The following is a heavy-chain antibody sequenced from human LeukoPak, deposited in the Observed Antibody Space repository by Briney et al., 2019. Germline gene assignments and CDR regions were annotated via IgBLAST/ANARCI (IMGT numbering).Heavy chain of an antibody. CDR1: GGSFSGYY. CDR2: INHSGST. CDR3: ASSSSTADY. J-gene: IGHJ4*02. Sequence: SETLSLTCAVYGGSFSGYYWSWIRQPPGKGLEWIGEINHSGSTNYNPSLKSRVTISVDTSKNQLSLKLSSVTAADTAVYYCASSSSTADYWGQGTLVTVSS. V-gene: IGHV4-34*01. D-gene: IGHD6-19*01.